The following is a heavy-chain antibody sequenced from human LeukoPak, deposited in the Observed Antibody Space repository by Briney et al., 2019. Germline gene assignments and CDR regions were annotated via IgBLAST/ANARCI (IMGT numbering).Heavy chain of an antibody. CDR2: ISAYNGNT. V-gene: IGHV1-18*01. Sequence: ASVKVSCKASGYTFTSYGISWVRQAPGQGLEWMGWISAYNGNTNYAQKLQGRVTMTTDTSTSTAYMELRSLRSDDTAVYYCARSPHCSSTSCYYINYYYYMDVWGKGTTVTVSS. D-gene: IGHD2-2*01. J-gene: IGHJ6*03. CDR3: ARSPHCSSTSCYYINYYYYMDV. CDR1: GYTFTSYG.